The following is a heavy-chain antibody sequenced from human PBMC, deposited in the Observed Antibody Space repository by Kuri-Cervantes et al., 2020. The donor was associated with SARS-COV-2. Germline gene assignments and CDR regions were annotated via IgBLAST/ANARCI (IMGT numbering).Heavy chain of an antibody. CDR2: IYYSGST. CDR3: ARSYGDYFRAWNY. V-gene: IGHV4-39*01. CDR1: GGSISSSSYY. J-gene: IGHJ4*02. D-gene: IGHD4-17*01. Sequence: EALKISCTVSGGSISSSSYYWGWIRQPPGKGLEWIGSIYYSGSTYYNPSLKSRVTISVDTSKNQFYLKLSSVTAADTAVYYCARSYGDYFRAWNYWGQGTLVTVSS.